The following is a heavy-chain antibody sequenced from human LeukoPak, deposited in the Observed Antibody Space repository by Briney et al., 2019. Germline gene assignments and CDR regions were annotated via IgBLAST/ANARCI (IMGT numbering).Heavy chain of an antibody. CDR3: ARVAITFRGLPNLIDY. Sequence: ASVKVSCKASGYSFANYGFSWVRQAPGQVLEWMGWISAYNGNANYAQKLQGRVTMTTDTSTTTAYMELRSLRSDDTAVYYCARVAITFRGLPNLIDYWGQGTLVTVSS. CDR1: GYSFANYG. V-gene: IGHV1-18*01. D-gene: IGHD3-16*01. J-gene: IGHJ4*02. CDR2: ISAYNGNA.